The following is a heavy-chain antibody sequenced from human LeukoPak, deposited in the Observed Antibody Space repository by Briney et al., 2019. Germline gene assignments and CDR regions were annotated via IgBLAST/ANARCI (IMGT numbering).Heavy chain of an antibody. CDR2: IYYSGST. CDR1: GGSITSSSYY. V-gene: IGHV4-39*01. CDR3: ARGRRDGYNLGYFDN. Sequence: SETLSLTCTVSGGSITSSSYYWGWIRQPPGKGLQWIGSIYYSGSTYYNPSLKSRVTISVDTSKIQFSLKLSSVTAADTAVYYCARGRRDGYNLGYFDNWGQGTLVTVSS. D-gene: IGHD5-24*01. J-gene: IGHJ4*02.